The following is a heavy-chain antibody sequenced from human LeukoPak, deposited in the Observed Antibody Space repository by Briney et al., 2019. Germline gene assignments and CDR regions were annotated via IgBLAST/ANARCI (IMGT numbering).Heavy chain of an antibody. J-gene: IGHJ5*01. CDR3: ARNLDS. CDR1: GFTFSTYN. Sequence: GGSLRLSCSASGFTFSTYNMNWVRQAPGKGLDWVSFIGTSSGAIYYADSVKGRFTISRDNAKKSLFLQMNSLRDEDSAVYYCARNLDSWGQGALATVSS. V-gene: IGHV3-48*02. CDR2: IGTSSGAI.